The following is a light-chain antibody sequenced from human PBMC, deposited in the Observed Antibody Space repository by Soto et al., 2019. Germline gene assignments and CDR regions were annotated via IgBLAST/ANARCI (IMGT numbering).Light chain of an antibody. V-gene: IGKV3-15*01. Sequence: EVVMTQSPATLSVSPGERATLSCSASQTVSRNLACYQQRPGQAPRLLIYDISNRATGVPARFSGSGSETEFTLTIRSLQSEDFAVYFCQQYNNWPSFGQGTRLEI. CDR1: QTVSRN. J-gene: IGKJ5*01. CDR2: DIS. CDR3: QQYNNWPS.